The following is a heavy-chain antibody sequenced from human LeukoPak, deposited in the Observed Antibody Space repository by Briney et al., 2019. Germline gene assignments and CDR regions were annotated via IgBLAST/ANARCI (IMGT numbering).Heavy chain of an antibody. CDR3: ARDKDQYSGYDSGLFDY. V-gene: IGHV3-21*01. CDR1: GFTFSNAW. D-gene: IGHD5-12*01. Sequence: GGSLRLSCAASGFTFSNAWMSWVRQAPGKGLEWVSSITSSSSYIYYADSVKGRFTISRDNAKNSLYLQMNGLRAEDTALYYCARDKDQYSGYDSGLFDYWGQGTLVTVSS. CDR2: ITSSSSYI. J-gene: IGHJ4*02.